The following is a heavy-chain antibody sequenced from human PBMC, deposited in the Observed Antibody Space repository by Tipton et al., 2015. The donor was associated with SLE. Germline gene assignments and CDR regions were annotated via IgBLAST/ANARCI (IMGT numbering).Heavy chain of an antibody. J-gene: IGHJ3*02. V-gene: IGHV4-39*07. CDR1: GGSISSSSYY. CDR3: AREYSSSSGAFDI. D-gene: IGHD6-13*01. Sequence: TLSLTCTVSGGSISSSSYYWGWIRQPPGKGLEWIGSIYYSGSTYYNPSPKSRVTISVDTSKNQFSLKLSSVTAADTAVYYCAREYSSSSGAFDIWGQGTMVTVSS. CDR2: IYYSGST.